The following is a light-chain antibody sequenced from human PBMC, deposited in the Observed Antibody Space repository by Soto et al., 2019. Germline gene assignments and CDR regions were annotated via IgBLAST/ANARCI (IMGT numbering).Light chain of an antibody. J-gene: IGKJ1*01. CDR1: ESVNNIY. CDR3: QQYATSPRT. CDR2: AAS. V-gene: IGKV3-20*01. Sequence: ENVVTQSPGTLSLSPGEEATLSCRANESVNNIYFAWYQQIPGQAPRLLIYAASTRATGIPDRFSGGGSGTDFTLTISRLEPEDFSVYYCQQYATSPRTFGQGTKVEIK.